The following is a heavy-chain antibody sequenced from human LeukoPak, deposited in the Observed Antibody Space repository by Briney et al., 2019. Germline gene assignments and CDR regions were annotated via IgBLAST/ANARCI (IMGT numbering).Heavy chain of an antibody. CDR3: AKGHSSYFDY. Sequence: GGSLRLSCAASGFTFSSYGMHWVRQAPGKGLEWVAFIRYDGSNKYYADSVKGRFTISRDNSKNALYLQMNSLRAEDTAVYYCAKGHSSYFDYWGRGTLVTVSS. D-gene: IGHD6-13*01. CDR2: IRYDGSNK. J-gene: IGHJ4*02. CDR1: GFTFSSYG. V-gene: IGHV3-30*02.